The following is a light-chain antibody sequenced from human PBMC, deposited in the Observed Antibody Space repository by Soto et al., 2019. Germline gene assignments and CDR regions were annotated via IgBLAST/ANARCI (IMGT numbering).Light chain of an antibody. J-gene: IGKJ1*01. CDR2: GGS. Sequence: EIVLTQSPGTLSLSPGETATLSCRASPSVSRDFLVWYQHKRGQPPRLLLNGGSIRATGTPDRFSGSGSGTEFTLTISRLEPEDVGVYYCQQYGFSPTFGQGTKVELK. CDR3: QQYGFSPT. V-gene: IGKV3-20*01. CDR1: PSVSRDF.